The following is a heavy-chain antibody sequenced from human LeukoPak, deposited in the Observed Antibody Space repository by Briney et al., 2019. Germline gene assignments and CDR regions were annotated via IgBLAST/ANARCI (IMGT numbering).Heavy chain of an antibody. CDR3: ARRDYFEN. Sequence: GGSLRLSCAASGFSISGYWMHWVRQVPGKGLVWVSRINSDGSSTYYADSVKGRFTISRDNAKNTLYLQMHSLRVEDTAVYDCARRDYFENWGQGTLVTVSS. CDR1: GFSISGYW. D-gene: IGHD5-24*01. CDR2: INSDGSST. V-gene: IGHV3-74*01. J-gene: IGHJ4*02.